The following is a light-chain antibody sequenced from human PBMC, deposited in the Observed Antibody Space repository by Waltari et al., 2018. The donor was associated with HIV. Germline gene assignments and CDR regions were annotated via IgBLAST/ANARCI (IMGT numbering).Light chain of an antibody. CDR1: NLGNKY. Sequence: SYELAQPPSVSVSSGQTASISCSGNNLGNKYVSWYQQRSRQSPLFVLYQDTKRPSGVPERFSGSNSGNTATLTINETQPLDEAEYSCQTWDSGTIVFGGGTKLSVL. J-gene: IGLJ3*02. CDR2: QDT. CDR3: QTWDSGTIV. V-gene: IGLV3-1*01.